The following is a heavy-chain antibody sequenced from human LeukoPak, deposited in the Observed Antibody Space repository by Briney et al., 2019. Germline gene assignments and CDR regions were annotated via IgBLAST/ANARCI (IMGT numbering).Heavy chain of an antibody. D-gene: IGHD6-19*01. CDR3: ARRGPSSGRDNWFDP. CDR1: GYSLTSYW. CDR2: IYPGDSDT. J-gene: IGHJ5*02. V-gene: IGHV5-51*01. Sequence: PGESLKISCKGSGYSLTSYWIGWVRQMPGKGLEWMGIIYPGDSDTRYSPSFQGQVTISADKSISTAYLQWSSLKASDTAMYYCARRGPSSGRDNWFDPWGQGTLVTVSS.